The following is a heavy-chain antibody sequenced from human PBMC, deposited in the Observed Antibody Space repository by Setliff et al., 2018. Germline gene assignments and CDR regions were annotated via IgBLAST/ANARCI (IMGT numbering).Heavy chain of an antibody. D-gene: IGHD2-21*01. CDR2: IYTSWST. Sequence: SETLSLTCTVSGDSISSRRSYWGWFRQPAGKGLEWIGQIYTSWSTNYNPSLKSRVTISLDTSKNPFSLSLSSVTSADTAVYYCVRSAVYCASDCYPRYFDSWGQGTLVTVSS. CDR1: GDSISSRRSY. CDR3: VRSAVYCASDCYPRYFDS. V-gene: IGHV4-61*09. J-gene: IGHJ4*02.